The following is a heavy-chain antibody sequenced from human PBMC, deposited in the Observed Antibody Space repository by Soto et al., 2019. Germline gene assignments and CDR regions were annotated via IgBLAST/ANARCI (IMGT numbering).Heavy chain of an antibody. Sequence: GGSLRLSCAASGFTFSNAWMSWVRQAPGKGLEWVGRIKSKTDGGTTDYAAPVKGRFTISRDDSKNTLYLQMNSLKTEDTAVYYCTTAEGLLKWLYGDYNTFDYWGQGTLVTVSS. CDR2: IKSKTDGGTT. CDR3: TTAEGLLKWLYGDYNTFDY. D-gene: IGHD4-17*01. V-gene: IGHV3-15*01. J-gene: IGHJ4*02. CDR1: GFTFSNAW.